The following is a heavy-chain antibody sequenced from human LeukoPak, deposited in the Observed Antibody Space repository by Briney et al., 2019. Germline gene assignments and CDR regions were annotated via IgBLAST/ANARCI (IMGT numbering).Heavy chain of an antibody. CDR1: GFTFSAYS. D-gene: IGHD5-18*01. CDR3: AKQLSSNAN. Sequence: PGGSLRLSCAASGFTFSAYSMNWVRQAPGKGLEWVANTNQDGSEKYYADSVKGRFTISRDNAKNSLYLQMNGPRAEDTAVYYCAKQLSSNANWGQGTLVAVSS. V-gene: IGHV3-7*01. CDR2: TNQDGSEK. J-gene: IGHJ4*02.